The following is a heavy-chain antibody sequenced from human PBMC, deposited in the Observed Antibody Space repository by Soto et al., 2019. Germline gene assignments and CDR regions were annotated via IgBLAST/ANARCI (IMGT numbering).Heavy chain of an antibody. D-gene: IGHD5-12*01. Sequence: PXETLSLTCTFSVVSITSADYFCSWIRQPPWKGLEYIGYIYYSGSTYYNRSLRGRLTISMDTSKNHLPLRLTSVTAADTAVYFCARGDRWLQFSPKFWGPGTLFTVSS. CDR2: IYYSGST. CDR1: VVSITSADYF. V-gene: IGHV4-30-4*01. J-gene: IGHJ4*02. CDR3: ARGDRWLQFSPKF.